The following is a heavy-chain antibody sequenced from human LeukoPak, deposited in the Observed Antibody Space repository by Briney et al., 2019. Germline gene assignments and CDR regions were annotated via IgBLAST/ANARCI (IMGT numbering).Heavy chain of an antibody. Sequence: GVSLRLSCAASGFTFSSYGMNWVRQAPGKRLEWVSYISSSSDSIYYADSVKGRFTISRDNAENSLYLQMSSLRDEDTAVYYCARAMRSGYDYWGQGTLVTVSS. CDR1: GFTFSSYG. D-gene: IGHD5-12*01. J-gene: IGHJ4*02. V-gene: IGHV3-48*02. CDR3: ARAMRSGYDY. CDR2: ISSSSDSI.